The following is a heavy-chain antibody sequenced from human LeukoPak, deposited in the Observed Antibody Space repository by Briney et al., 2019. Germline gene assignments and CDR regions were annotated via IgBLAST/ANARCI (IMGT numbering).Heavy chain of an antibody. D-gene: IGHD6-13*01. J-gene: IGHJ4*02. Sequence: GGSLRLSCAASGFTFSSYAMGWVRQAPGKGLEWVSTISGSGESTYYTDSVKGQFTISRDNSKNTLYLLMNSLRAGDTAVYYCAKGPSSSWPGYYFDYXXQGTLVTVSS. CDR3: AKGPSSSWPGYYFDY. V-gene: IGHV3-23*01. CDR1: GFTFSSYA. CDR2: ISGSGEST.